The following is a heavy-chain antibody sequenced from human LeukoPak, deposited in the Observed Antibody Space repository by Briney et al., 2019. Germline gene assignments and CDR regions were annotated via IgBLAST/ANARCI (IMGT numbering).Heavy chain of an antibody. CDR1: GFSVSGYA. CDR3: AKDLTYGDGRWEFVP. CDR2: VLSSGAT. J-gene: IGHJ5*02. D-gene: IGHD4-17*01. V-gene: IGHV3-23*01. Sequence: GGSLGLSCVASGFSVSGYAMSWVRQAPGKGPEWVSGVLSSGATYYSDSVKGRFTISRDTSRNTLYLQMNSLRSEDTAIYSCAKDLTYGDGRWEFVPWGQGTLVTVSS.